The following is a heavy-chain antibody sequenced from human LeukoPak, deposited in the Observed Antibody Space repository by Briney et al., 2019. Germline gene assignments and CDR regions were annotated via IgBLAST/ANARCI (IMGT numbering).Heavy chain of an antibody. CDR2: ISGYNGNT. Sequence: ASVKVSCKASGYTFTNYGISWVRQAPGQGLEWMGWISGYNGNTNYAQKLQGRVTMTTDTYTSTAYMELRSLRSDDTALYYCARPIYGSGSYYPVFDYWGQGTLVTVSP. J-gene: IGHJ4*02. V-gene: IGHV1-18*01. D-gene: IGHD3-10*01. CDR3: ARPIYGSGSYYPVFDY. CDR1: GYTFTNYG.